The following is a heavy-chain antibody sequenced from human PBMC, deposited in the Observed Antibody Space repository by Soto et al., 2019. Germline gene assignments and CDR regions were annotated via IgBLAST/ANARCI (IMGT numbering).Heavy chain of an antibody. V-gene: IGHV4-30-2*01. Sequence: SETLSLTCTVSGASITFGGYSGSSIWQTPGKGLEWIGYINHLETTFYNPSFESRLTLSIDRAKNQFSLMLHSMSAADRAVYFCARGGGSDSFDYWGQGILVTVSS. CDR2: INHLETT. D-gene: IGHD1-26*01. CDR1: GASITFGGYS. J-gene: IGHJ4*02. CDR3: ARGGGSDSFDY.